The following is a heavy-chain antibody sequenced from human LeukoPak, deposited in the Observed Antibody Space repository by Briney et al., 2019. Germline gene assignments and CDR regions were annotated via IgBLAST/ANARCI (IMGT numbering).Heavy chain of an antibody. Sequence: GGSLRLSCAASGFTFSSYEMNWVRQAPGKGLEWVSYISSSGSTIYYADSVKGRFTISRDNAKNPLYLQMNSLRAEDTAVYYCARSSSSSDLDYWGQGTLVTVSS. CDR1: GFTFSSYE. J-gene: IGHJ4*02. D-gene: IGHD6-6*01. CDR3: ARSSSSSDLDY. CDR2: ISSSGSTI. V-gene: IGHV3-48*03.